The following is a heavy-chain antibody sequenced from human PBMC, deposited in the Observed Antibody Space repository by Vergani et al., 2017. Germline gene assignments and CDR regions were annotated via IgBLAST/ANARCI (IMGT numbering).Heavy chain of an antibody. Sequence: QVQLQESGPGLVKPSQTLSLTCTVSGGSISSGGYYWSWIRQHPGKGLEWIGYIYYSGSTYYNPSLKSRVTISVDTSKNQFTLKLSSVTAADTAVYYCARSLYSSSNWFDPWGQGTLVTVSS. CDR1: GGSISSGGYY. CDR3: ARSLYSSSNWFDP. CDR2: IYYSGST. J-gene: IGHJ5*02. D-gene: IGHD6-6*01. V-gene: IGHV4-31*03.